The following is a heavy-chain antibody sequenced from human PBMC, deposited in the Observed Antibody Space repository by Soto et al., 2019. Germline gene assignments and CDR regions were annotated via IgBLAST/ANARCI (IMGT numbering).Heavy chain of an antibody. CDR3: ARSPDIVLIRAYYYYGMDV. D-gene: IGHD2-8*01. V-gene: IGHV3-30-3*01. J-gene: IGHJ6*02. CDR1: GFTFSSYA. CDR2: ISYDGSNK. Sequence: QVQLVESGGGVVQPGRSLRLSCAASGFTFSSYAMHWVRQAPGKGLEWGAVISYDGSNKYYADSVKGRFTISRDNSKNTLYVQMNSLRPEDTAVYYCARSPDIVLIRAYYYYGMDVWGQGTTVTVSS.